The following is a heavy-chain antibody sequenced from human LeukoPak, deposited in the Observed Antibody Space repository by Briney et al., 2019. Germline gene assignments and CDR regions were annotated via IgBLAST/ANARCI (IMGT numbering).Heavy chain of an antibody. J-gene: IGHJ4*02. V-gene: IGHV3-30*04. D-gene: IGHD3-10*01. CDR3: AKAEGDGSGDGWGYYFDY. CDR2: ISYDGSNK. Sequence: PGGSVRLSCAASGFTFSGYPIHWVRQAPGKGLEWVAVISYDGSNKYYADSVKGRFTISRDNSKNTLYLQMNSLRAEDTAVYYCAKAEGDGSGDGWGYYFDYWGQGTLVTVSS. CDR1: GFTFSGYP.